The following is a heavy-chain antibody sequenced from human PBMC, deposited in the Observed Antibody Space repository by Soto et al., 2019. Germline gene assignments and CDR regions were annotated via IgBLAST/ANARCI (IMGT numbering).Heavy chain of an antibody. J-gene: IGHJ4*02. V-gene: IGHV3-53*01. D-gene: IGHD6-6*01. CDR2: IYSGGST. CDR3: ARAPRSSSRSFDY. Sequence: EVQLVESGGGLIQPGGSLRLSCAASGFTVSSNYMSWVRQAPGKGLEWVSVIYSGGSTYYADSVKGRFNISRDNSKNTLYLQMNSLRAEDTAVYYCARAPRSSSRSFDYWGQGTLFTVSS. CDR1: GFTVSSNY.